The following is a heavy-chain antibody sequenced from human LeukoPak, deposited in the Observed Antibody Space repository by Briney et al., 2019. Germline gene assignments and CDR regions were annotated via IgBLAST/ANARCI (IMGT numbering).Heavy chain of an antibody. J-gene: IGHJ5*02. D-gene: IGHD2-2*01. CDR3: TTSTDYNWFDP. V-gene: IGHV3-15*01. CDR1: GFTFSNAW. Sequence: GGSLRPSCAASGFTFSNAWMSWVRQAPGKGLEWVGRIKSKTDGGTTDYAAPVKGRFTISRDDSKNTLYLQMNSPKTEDTAVYYCTTSTDYNWFDPWGQGTLVTVSS. CDR2: IKSKTDGGTT.